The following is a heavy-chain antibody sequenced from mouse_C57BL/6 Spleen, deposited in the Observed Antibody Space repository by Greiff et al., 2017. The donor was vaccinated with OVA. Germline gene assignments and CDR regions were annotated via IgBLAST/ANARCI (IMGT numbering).Heavy chain of an antibody. CDR2: IDPNSGGT. V-gene: IGHV1-72*01. J-gene: IGHJ4*01. CDR1: GYTFTSYW. Sequence: QVQLQQPGAELVKPGASVKLSCKASGYTFTSYWMHWVKQRPGRGLEWIGRIDPNSGGTKYNEKFKSKATLTVDKPSSTAYMQLSILTSEDSAVYYCARSDRRGGYAMDYWGQGTSVTVSS. D-gene: IGHD2-14*01. CDR3: ARSDRRGGYAMDY.